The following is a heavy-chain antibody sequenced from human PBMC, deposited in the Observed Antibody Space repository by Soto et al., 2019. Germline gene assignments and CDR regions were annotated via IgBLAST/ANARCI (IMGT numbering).Heavy chain of an antibody. J-gene: IGHJ4*02. CDR2: ILPTSDTP. D-gene: IGHD3-22*01. CDR1: GGTFRGYA. Sequence: SLKVSCKAPGGTFRGYAISWVRQAPGQGLEWLGGILPTSDTPNYAQKFQARVTLTADDSTNTAYMELRGLRSGDTAVYYCARGYDVNSELDYWGQGTLVTVSS. V-gene: IGHV1-69*13. CDR3: ARGYDVNSELDY.